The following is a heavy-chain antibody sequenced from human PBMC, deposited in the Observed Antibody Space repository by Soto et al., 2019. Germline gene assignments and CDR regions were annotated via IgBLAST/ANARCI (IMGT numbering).Heavy chain of an antibody. J-gene: IGHJ4*02. CDR2: PRKKADSYTT. CDR1: GFTFSDHH. Sequence: EVQVVESGGGLVQPGGSLRLSCAVSGFTFSDHHMDWIRQAPGKGLEWVGRPRKKADSYTTEYAASVKGRFTISRDDSKNSLYLQLNSLKTEDTAVYYCPCDNRNYWGQGNLVTVSS. D-gene: IGHD2-21*02. CDR3: PCDNRNY. V-gene: IGHV3-72*01.